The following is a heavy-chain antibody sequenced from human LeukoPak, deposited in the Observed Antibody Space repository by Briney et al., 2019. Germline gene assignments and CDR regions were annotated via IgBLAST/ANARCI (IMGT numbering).Heavy chain of an antibody. Sequence: AASVKVSCKASGYTFTGYYIHWVRQAPGQGLEWMGWINPNSGGTNYAQKFQGRVTMTRDTSISTAYMELSRLRSDDTAVYYCARALGGSFGVVHGGYYYYMDVWGKGTTVTVSS. CDR3: ARALGGSFGVVHGGYYYYMDV. CDR2: INPNSGGT. CDR1: GYTFTGYY. V-gene: IGHV1-2*02. J-gene: IGHJ6*03. D-gene: IGHD3-3*01.